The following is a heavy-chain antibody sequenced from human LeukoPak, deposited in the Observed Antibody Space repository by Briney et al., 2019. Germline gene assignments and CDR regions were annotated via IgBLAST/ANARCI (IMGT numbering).Heavy chain of an antibody. J-gene: IGHJ6*02. CDR3: TTAEVGRLGYCSGGSCYSGYYYYYGMDV. D-gene: IGHD2-15*01. CDR2: IKSKTDGGTT. V-gene: IGHV3-15*01. CDR1: GFTFSNAW. Sequence: TGGSLRLSCAASGFTFSNAWMSWVRQAPGKGLEWVGRIKSKTDGGTTDYAAPVKGRFTISRDDSRNTLYLQMNSLKTEDTAVYYCTTAEVGRLGYCSGGSCYSGYYYYYGMDVWGQGTTVTVSS.